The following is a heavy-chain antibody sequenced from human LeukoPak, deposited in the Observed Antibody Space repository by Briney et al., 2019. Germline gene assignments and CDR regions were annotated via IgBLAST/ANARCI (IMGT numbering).Heavy chain of an antibody. V-gene: IGHV4-39*07. J-gene: IGHJ3*02. CDR1: GGSISSSSYY. CDR2: IYYSGST. CDR3: ARGRGYSYGYYGKHRLPFLDI. D-gene: IGHD5-18*01. Sequence: PSETLSLTCTVSGGSISSSSYYWGWIRQPPGKGLEWIGSIYYSGSTYYNPSLKSRVTISVDTSKNQFSLKLSSVTAADTAVYYCARGRGYSYGYYGKHRLPFLDIWGQGTMVTVSS.